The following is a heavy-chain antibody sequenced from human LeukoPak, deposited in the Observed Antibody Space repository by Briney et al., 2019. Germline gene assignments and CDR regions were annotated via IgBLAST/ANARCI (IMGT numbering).Heavy chain of an antibody. V-gene: IGHV1-2*02. D-gene: IGHD3-22*01. J-gene: IGHJ4*02. CDR2: INPNSGGT. CDR1: GYTFTVYY. CDR3: ARGTITMIVVVIMPDY. Sequence: ASVTVSCKASGYTFTVYYMHWVRQPPGQGMELMGWINPNSGGTNYEQEFYGRVPMTRDTSISTAYMELSRLRSDDTAVYYCARGTITMIVVVIMPDYWGQGTLVTVSS.